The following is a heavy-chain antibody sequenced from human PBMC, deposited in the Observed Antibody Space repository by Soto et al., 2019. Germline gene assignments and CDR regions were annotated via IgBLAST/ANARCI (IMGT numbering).Heavy chain of an antibody. CDR1: GYTFTDYG. CDR3: ARERATVFGVVSNFFDF. CDR2: ISTYNGNR. Sequence: GASVKVSCKASGYTFTDYGVSWVRQAPGQGPEWMGWISTYNGNRNYAQKFQGRVTMTTDTPTRIAYMELRSLRSDDTAVYYCARERATVFGVVSNFFDFWGQGTLVTVSS. D-gene: IGHD3-3*01. J-gene: IGHJ4*02. V-gene: IGHV1-18*04.